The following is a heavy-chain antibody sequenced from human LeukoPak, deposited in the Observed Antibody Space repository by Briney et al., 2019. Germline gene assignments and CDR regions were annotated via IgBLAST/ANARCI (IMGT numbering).Heavy chain of an antibody. CDR1: GGSFSGYY. CDR2: INHSGST. CDR3: ARASSRLDY. D-gene: IGHD2-2*01. J-gene: IGHJ4*02. Sequence: PSETLSLTCAVYGGSFSGYYWSWIRQPPGKGLEWIGEINHSGSTNYNPSLKSRVTISVDTSKNQFSLKLSSVTAADTAVYYCARASSRLDYWGQGTLVTVSS. V-gene: IGHV4-34*01.